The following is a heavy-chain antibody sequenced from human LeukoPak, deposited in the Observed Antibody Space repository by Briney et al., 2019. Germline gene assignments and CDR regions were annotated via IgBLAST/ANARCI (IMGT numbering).Heavy chain of an antibody. CDR1: GGSVSSGSYY. D-gene: IGHD1-1*01. CDR3: ARESISRLERRSYYFDY. J-gene: IGHJ4*02. Sequence: KPSETLSLTCTVSGGSVSSGSYYWSWIRQPPGKGLEWIGYIYYSGSTNYNPSLKSRVTISVDTPKNQFSLKLSSVTAADTAVYYCARESISRLERRSYYFDYWGQGTLVTVSS. V-gene: IGHV4-61*01. CDR2: IYYSGST.